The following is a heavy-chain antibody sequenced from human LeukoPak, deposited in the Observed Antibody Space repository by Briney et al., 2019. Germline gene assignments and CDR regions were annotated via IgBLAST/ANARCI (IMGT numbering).Heavy chain of an antibody. CDR3: ARATAITMVRGVRSDAFDI. CDR2: INHSGST. V-gene: IGHV4-34*01. J-gene: IGHJ3*02. Sequence: SETLSLTCAVYGGSFSGYYWSWIRQPPGKGLEWIGEINHSGSTNYNPSLKSRVTISVDTSKNQFSLKLSSVTAADTAVYYCARATAITMVRGVRSDAFDIWGQGTMVTVSS. CDR1: GGSFSGYY. D-gene: IGHD3-10*01.